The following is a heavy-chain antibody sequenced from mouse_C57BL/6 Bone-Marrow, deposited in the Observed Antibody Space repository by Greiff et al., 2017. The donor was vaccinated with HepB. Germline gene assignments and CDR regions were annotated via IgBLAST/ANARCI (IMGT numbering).Heavy chain of an antibody. J-gene: IGHJ2*01. CDR2: IYPRDGST. CDR1: GYTFTDHT. Sequence: VKLVESDAELVKPGASVKISCKVSGYTFTDHTIHWMKQRPEQGLEWIGYIYPRDGSTKYNEKFKGKATLTADKSSSTAYMQLNSLTSEDSAVYCCAREGFTTVVAQDYWGQGTTLTVSS. V-gene: IGHV1-78*01. CDR3: AREGFTTVVAQDY. D-gene: IGHD1-1*01.